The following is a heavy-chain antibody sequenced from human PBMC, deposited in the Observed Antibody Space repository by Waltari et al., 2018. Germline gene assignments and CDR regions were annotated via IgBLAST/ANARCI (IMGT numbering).Heavy chain of an antibody. CDR3: ARQGKWGIAVTYAFDI. D-gene: IGHD6-19*01. J-gene: IGHJ3*02. Sequence: QVQLQQWGAGLLKPSETLSLTCAVYGGSFSGYYWSWIRQPPGKGLEWIGEINHSGSTNYNPSLKSRVTISVDTSKNQFSLKLSSVTAADTAVYYCARQGKWGIAVTYAFDIWGQGTMVTVSS. V-gene: IGHV4-34*01. CDR2: INHSGST. CDR1: GGSFSGYY.